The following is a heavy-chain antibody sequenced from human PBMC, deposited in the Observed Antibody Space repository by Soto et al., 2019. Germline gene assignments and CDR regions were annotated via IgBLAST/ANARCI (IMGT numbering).Heavy chain of an antibody. CDR1: GFSLSTSGVG. Sequence: SGPTLVNPTQTLTLTCTFSGFSLSTSGVGVGWIRQPPGKALEWLALIYWDDDKRYSPSLKSRLTITKDTSKNQVVLTMTNMDPVDTATYYCAHSGSEVVVAATPGWFDPWGQGTLVTVSS. V-gene: IGHV2-5*02. J-gene: IGHJ5*02. D-gene: IGHD2-15*01. CDR3: AHSGSEVVVAATPGWFDP. CDR2: IYWDDDK.